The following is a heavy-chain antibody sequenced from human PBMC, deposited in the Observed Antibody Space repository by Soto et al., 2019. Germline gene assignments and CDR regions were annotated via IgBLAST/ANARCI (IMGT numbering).Heavy chain of an antibody. J-gene: IGHJ1*01. Sequence: QVQLVESGGGVVQPGRSLRLSCAASGFTFSSYGMHWVRQAPGKGLEWVAVISYDGSNKYYADSVKGRFTISRDNSKNTLYLQMNSLRAEDTAVYYCATSVGEAAGTANFQHWGQGTLVTVSS. CDR3: ATSVGEAAGTANFQH. V-gene: IGHV3-30*03. CDR2: ISYDGSNK. CDR1: GFTFSSYG. D-gene: IGHD6-13*01.